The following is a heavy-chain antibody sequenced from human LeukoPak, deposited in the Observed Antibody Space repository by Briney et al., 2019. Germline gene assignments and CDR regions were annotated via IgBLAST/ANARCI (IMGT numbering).Heavy chain of an antibody. CDR3: ARRIIVATIDAFDF. Sequence: PSETLCLTCTVSGGSISSGGYYWSWIRQPPGKGLEWIGYIYHSGSTYYNPSLKSRVTISVDRSKNQFSLKLNSVTAADTAVYYCARRIIVATIDAFDFWGQGTMVTVSS. CDR1: GGSISSGGYY. J-gene: IGHJ3*01. CDR2: IYHSGST. V-gene: IGHV4-30-2*01. D-gene: IGHD5-12*01.